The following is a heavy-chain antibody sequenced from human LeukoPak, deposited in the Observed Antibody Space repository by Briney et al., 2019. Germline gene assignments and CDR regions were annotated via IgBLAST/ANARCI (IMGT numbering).Heavy chain of an antibody. CDR1: GGSMNSYY. J-gene: IGHJ4*02. V-gene: IGHV4-59*08. D-gene: IGHD3-9*01. Sequence: SETLSLTCSVSGGSMNSYYWSWIRQSPGKGLEWIGYIYYSGSTNYNPSLKSRVTISVDTSKNQFSLKLSSVTAADTAVYYCARRVWLQPFDYWGQGTLVTVSS. CDR3: ARRVWLQPFDY. CDR2: IYYSGST.